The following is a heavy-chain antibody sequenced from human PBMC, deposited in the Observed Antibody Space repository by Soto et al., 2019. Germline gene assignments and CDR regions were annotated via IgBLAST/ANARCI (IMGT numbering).Heavy chain of an antibody. D-gene: IGHD3-9*01. Sequence: GGSLRLSCSASGFTFSEYSMHWVRQAPGKGLQYVSTISSDGDITYYADSVKGRFTISRDNSKNTLYLQMNSLRPEDAAVYYCVKVSTFYDILTGYYSTNFFDPWGQGTLVTVSS. CDR3: VKVSTFYDILTGYYSTNFFDP. CDR2: ISSDGDIT. J-gene: IGHJ5*02. V-gene: IGHV3-64D*06. CDR1: GFTFSEYS.